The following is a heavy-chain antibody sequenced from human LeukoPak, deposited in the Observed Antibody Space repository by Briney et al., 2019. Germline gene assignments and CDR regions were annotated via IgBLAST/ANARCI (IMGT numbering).Heavy chain of an antibody. D-gene: IGHD3-16*01. CDR2: ISETI. V-gene: IGHV3-48*04. CDR3: VREVGRPKTFYFDS. J-gene: IGHJ4*02. Sequence: PGGSLRLSCIASGFVFSRDNMNWFRQAPGKGLEWVAHISETIYYADSVQGRFTISRDNAKNSLYLQMSNLRVDDTAMYYCVREVGRPKTFYFDSWGRGTPVTVSS. CDR1: GFVFSRDN.